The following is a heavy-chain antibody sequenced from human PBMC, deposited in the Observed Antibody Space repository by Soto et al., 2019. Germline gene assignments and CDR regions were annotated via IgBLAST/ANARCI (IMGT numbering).Heavy chain of an antibody. CDR1: GGTFSSYA. CDR2: ISPIFDTT. Sequence: QVQLVQSGAEVKKPGSSVKVSCKASGGTFSSYAISWVRQAPGQGLEWMGGISPIFDTTNYAQKFQGRVTITADESTSTAYMELSSLRSEDTAVYYCALMVYAEGYYFDYWGQGTLVTVSS. J-gene: IGHJ4*02. CDR3: ALMVYAEGYYFDY. D-gene: IGHD2-8*01. V-gene: IGHV1-69*01.